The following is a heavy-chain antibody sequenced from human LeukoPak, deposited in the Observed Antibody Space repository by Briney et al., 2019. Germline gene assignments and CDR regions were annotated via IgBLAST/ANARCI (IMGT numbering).Heavy chain of an antibody. J-gene: IGHJ4*02. V-gene: IGHV3-21*01. CDR2: ISRSSSYI. CDR1: GFTFSNYG. CDR3: ARGGVSVGGNFDY. D-gene: IGHD4-23*01. Sequence: PGGSLRLSCAGYGFTFSNYGMNWVRQAPGKGLEWVSSISRSSSYIYYADSMKGRFTISRDNANNSLFLQMNSLRAEDTAVYYCARGGVSVGGNFDYWGQGTLVTVSS.